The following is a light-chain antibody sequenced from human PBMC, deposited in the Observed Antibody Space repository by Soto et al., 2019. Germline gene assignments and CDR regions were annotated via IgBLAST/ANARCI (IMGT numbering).Light chain of an antibody. CDR1: QGISSF. V-gene: IGKV1-27*01. Sequence: DIQMTQSPSSLSASVGDRVTITCRASQGISSFVAWYQQKPGKVPRLLISRASTLQSGVPSRFSGSGSGTDFTLTITGLQHEVVATYYCQKYSSVITFGQGTRLEIK. CDR2: RAS. CDR3: QKYSSVIT. J-gene: IGKJ5*01.